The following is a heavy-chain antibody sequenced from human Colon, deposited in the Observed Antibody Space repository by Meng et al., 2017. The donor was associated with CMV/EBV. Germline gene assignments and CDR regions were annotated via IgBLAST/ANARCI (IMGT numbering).Heavy chain of an antibody. CDR3: GRAGARGVPIDV. CDR2: IYSNGRI. V-gene: IGHV4-4*07. J-gene: IGHJ1*01. D-gene: IGHD3-10*01. CDR1: GGSISGHY. Sequence: QVQLQESGPGLVKPSETLSLTCTVSGGSISGHYWTWIRRPAGEGLQWLGRIYSNGRIDENYSLRSRVTISVDTSKNQLSLRLTSVTAADTAVYYCGRAGARGVPIDVWGRGTLVTVFS.